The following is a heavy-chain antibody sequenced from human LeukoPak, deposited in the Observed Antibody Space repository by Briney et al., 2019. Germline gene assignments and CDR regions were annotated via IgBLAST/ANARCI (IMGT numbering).Heavy chain of an antibody. CDR2: IYYSGST. CDR1: GGSISSYY. J-gene: IGHJ4*02. CDR3: ARDDGVSKGLLFDY. Sequence: SETLSLTCTVSGGSISSYYWSWIRQPPGKGLEWIGYIYYSGSTNYNPSLKSRVTISVETSKNEFSLKLSSVTAADTAVYYCARDDGVSKGLLFDYWGQGTLVTVSS. V-gene: IGHV4-59*01. D-gene: IGHD2-15*01.